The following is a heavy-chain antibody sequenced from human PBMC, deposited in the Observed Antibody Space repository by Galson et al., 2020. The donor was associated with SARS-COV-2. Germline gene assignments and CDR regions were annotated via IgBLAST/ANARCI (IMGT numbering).Heavy chain of an antibody. J-gene: IGHJ5*02. Sequence: SETLYLTCTVSGGSISSYYWSWIRQPPGKGLEWIGYIYYSGSTNYNPSLKSRVPISVDTSKNQFSLKLSSVTAADTAVYYCARDVGLWSGYYTGWFDPWGQGSLVTVSS. CDR2: IYYSGST. V-gene: IGHV4-59*01. CDR1: GGSISSYY. D-gene: IGHD3-3*01. CDR3: ARDVGLWSGYYTGWFDP.